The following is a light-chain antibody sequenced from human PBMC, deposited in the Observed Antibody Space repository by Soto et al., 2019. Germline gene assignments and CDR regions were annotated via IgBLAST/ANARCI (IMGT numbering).Light chain of an antibody. V-gene: IGKV1-39*01. Sequence: DIQMTQSPSSLSASVGDRVSITCRASQSISSYLNWYQQKPGKAHKLLIYAASSLQSGVPSRFSGSGSGTDFTLTISSLEPEDFAVYYCQQRSNWITFGQGTRLEIK. CDR1: QSISSY. CDR2: AAS. CDR3: QQRSNWIT. J-gene: IGKJ5*01.